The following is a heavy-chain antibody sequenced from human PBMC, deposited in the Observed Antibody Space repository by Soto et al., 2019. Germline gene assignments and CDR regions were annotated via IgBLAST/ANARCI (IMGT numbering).Heavy chain of an antibody. CDR2: IWYDGRNK. CDR3: ASLYCSGGDCPSRY. D-gene: IGHD2-15*01. J-gene: IGHJ4*02. CDR1: GFTFSTYG. V-gene: IGHV3-33*01. Sequence: QVQLVESGGGVVQPGRSLRLSCAASGFTFSTYGMHWVRQAPGKGLEWVAVIWYDGRNKYYEDSVKGRFTISRDNSKNTLYLQMHSLRAEDTAVYYCASLYCSGGDCPSRYWGQGTLVTVSS.